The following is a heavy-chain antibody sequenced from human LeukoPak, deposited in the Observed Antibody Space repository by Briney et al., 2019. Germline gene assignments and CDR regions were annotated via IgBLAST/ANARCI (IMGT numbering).Heavy chain of an antibody. CDR1: GFTVSSNY. Sequence: PGGSLRLSCAASGFTVSSNYMSWVRQAPGKGLEWVSVIYSGGSTYYADSVKGRFTISRDNSKNTLYLQMNSLRAEDTAVYYCARVLYTPDYYGSGSYFSYYMDVWGKGTTVTVSS. CDR3: ARVLYTPDYYGSGSYFSYYMDV. CDR2: IYSGGST. D-gene: IGHD3-10*01. J-gene: IGHJ6*03. V-gene: IGHV3-66*02.